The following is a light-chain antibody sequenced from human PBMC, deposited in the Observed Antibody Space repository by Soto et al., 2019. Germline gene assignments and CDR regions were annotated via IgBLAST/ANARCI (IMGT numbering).Light chain of an antibody. V-gene: IGLV2-14*01. CDR2: EVS. CDR1: STDVGGYNY. CDR3: SSYTSSSTYV. Sequence: QSALTQPASVSGSPGQSITISCTGTSTDVGGYNYVSWYQQHPGKAPKLMIYEVSSRPSGVSNRFSGSKSGNTASLTVSGLQAEDEADYYCSSYTSSSTYVFGTGTNLTVL. J-gene: IGLJ1*01.